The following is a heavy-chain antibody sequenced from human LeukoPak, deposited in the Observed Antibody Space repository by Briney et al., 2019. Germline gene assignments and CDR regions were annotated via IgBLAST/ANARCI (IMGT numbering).Heavy chain of an antibody. V-gene: IGHV4-59*01. CDR1: GFTFSSYG. Sequence: GSLRLSCAASGFTFSSYGLSWIRQPPGKGLEWIGYIYYSGSTNYNPSLKSRVTISVDTSKNQFSLKLSSVTAADTAVYYCARGYCSGGSCYGYYFDYWGQGTLVTVSS. D-gene: IGHD2-15*01. CDR2: IYYSGST. J-gene: IGHJ4*02. CDR3: ARGYCSGGSCYGYYFDY.